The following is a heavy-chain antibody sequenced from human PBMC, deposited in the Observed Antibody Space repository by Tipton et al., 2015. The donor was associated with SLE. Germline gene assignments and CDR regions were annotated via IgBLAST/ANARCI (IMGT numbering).Heavy chain of an antibody. CDR2: IYTSGNT. D-gene: IGHD3-22*01. CDR1: GGSISSTNYF. Sequence: TLSLTCTASGGSISSTNYFWTWIRQPAGKGLEWIGRIYTSGNTNYNPSLQSRVTISIDTSKNQFSLKLSSVTAADTAVYFCARASNYYDYNYFDPWGQGTLVTVSS. V-gene: IGHV4-61*02. J-gene: IGHJ5*02. CDR3: ARASNYYDYNYFDP.